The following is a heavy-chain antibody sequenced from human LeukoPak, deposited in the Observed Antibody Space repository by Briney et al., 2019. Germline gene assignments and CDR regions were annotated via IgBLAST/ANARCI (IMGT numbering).Heavy chain of an antibody. CDR2: INHSGST. CDR1: GGSFSGCY. V-gene: IGHV4-34*01. CDR3: ARSGGSGYNKNYFDY. Sequence: SETLSLTCAVYGGSFSGCYWSWIRQPPGKGLEWIGEINHSGSTNYNPSLKSRVTISVDTSKNQFSLKLSSVTAADTAVYYCARSGGSGYNKNYFDYWGQGTLVTVSS. D-gene: IGHD3-22*01. J-gene: IGHJ4*02.